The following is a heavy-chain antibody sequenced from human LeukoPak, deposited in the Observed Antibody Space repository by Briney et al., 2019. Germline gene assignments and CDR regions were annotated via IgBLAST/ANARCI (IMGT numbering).Heavy chain of an antibody. J-gene: IGHJ3*02. D-gene: IGHD3-3*01. Sequence: PSETLSLTCTVSDGSISSGGFSWSWVRQHPGKGLEWIGYIYDNGRTKYNSSLKSRLTISVDPSNNQFSLKLTSVTAADTAVYYCARSGYYAFDIWGQGTMVTGSS. V-gene: IGHV4-31*03. CDR1: DGSISSGGFS. CDR3: ARSGYYAFDI. CDR2: IYDNGRT.